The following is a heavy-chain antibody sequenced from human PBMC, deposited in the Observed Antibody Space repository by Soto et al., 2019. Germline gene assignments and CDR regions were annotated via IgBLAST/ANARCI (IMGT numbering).Heavy chain of an antibody. J-gene: IGHJ2*01. CDR2: ISGSGGKT. D-gene: IGHD4-17*01. Sequence: EVQLLESGGGLVQPGGSLRLSCAASGFTFSSYAMSWVRQAPGKGLEWVSAISGSGGKTYYADSVKGRFTISRDNTKSTLDLQSSSLRGEDTAVYDCVKDGGYGDIEYWFFDRWGRGTLVTVSS. V-gene: IGHV3-23*01. CDR1: GFTFSSYA. CDR3: VKDGGYGDIEYWFFDR.